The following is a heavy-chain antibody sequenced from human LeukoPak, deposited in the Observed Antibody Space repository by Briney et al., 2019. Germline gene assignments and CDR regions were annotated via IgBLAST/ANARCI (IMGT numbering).Heavy chain of an antibody. V-gene: IGHV4-59*01. D-gene: IGHD3-22*01. CDR1: GGPTTSYY. J-gene: IGHJ4*02. Sequence: SDTLSLTRTLSGGPTTSYYWIWIRHPPGKGLEWIGYIFYSGSTNYTPSLKSRVTISVDTSKNQFSLKLSSLTAADTAVYYCARDTSGYRRGSFDYWGQGTLVTVSS. CDR3: ARDTSGYRRGSFDY. CDR2: IFYSGST.